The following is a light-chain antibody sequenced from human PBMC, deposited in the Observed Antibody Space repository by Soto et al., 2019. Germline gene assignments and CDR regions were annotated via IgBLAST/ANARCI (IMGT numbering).Light chain of an antibody. CDR2: WAS. V-gene: IGKV4-1*01. CDR3: QQYHSTPWT. J-gene: IGKJ1*01. CDR1: QSVLYSSINKNY. Sequence: DIVMTQSPESLAVSLGERATINCKSSQSVLYSSINKNYLTWYQQKPGQPPKLLIYWASTRESGVPDRFSGSGSGTDFTLTISSLQTEDVAVYYCQQYHSTPWTFGQGTKVDI.